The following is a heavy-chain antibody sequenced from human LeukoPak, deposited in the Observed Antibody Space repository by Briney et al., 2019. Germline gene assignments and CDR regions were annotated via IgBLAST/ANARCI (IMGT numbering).Heavy chain of an antibody. CDR2: ISGSGGST. D-gene: IGHD6-25*01. V-gene: IGHV3-23*01. CDR1: GLTFSSYA. Sequence: GGSLRLSCAASGLTFSSYAMGWVRQAPGKGLEWVSAISGSGGSTYYADSVKGRFTISRDNSKNTLYLQMNSLRAEDTAVYYCAKDSGLPGPAALKNWFDPWGQGTLVTVSS. CDR3: AKDSGLPGPAALKNWFDP. J-gene: IGHJ5*02.